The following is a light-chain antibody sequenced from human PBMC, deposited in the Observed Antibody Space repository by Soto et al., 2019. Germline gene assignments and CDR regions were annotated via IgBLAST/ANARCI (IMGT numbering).Light chain of an antibody. CDR3: QQNSRTPPT. V-gene: IGKV1-39*01. CDR1: QSISTH. Sequence: DIQMTQAPSSLSASVGDRVTITCRASQSISTHLNWYQQKPGKAPKLLIRVASTLQSGVPSRFSGGGSETSFTLTINGLQPDDFATYYCQQNSRTPPTFGGGTKIDIK. J-gene: IGKJ4*01. CDR2: VAS.